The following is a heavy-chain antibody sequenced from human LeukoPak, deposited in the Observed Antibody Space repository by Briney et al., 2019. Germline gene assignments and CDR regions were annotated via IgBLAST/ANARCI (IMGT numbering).Heavy chain of an antibody. CDR1: GGSISSYY. D-gene: IGHD3-10*01. V-gene: IGHV4-59*08. CDR2: IYYSGST. Sequence: SETLSLTCTVSGGSISSYYWSWIRQPPGKGLEWIGYIYYSGSTNYNPSLKSRVPISVDTSKNQFSLKLSSGTAGDKAVYYCARSSYGWFGELLSNYFDYWGQGTLVTVSS. CDR3: ARSSYGWFGELLSNYFDY. J-gene: IGHJ4*02.